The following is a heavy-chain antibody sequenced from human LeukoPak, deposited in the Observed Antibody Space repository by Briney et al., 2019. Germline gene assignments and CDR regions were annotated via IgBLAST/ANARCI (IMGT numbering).Heavy chain of an antibody. CDR1: GGSISSSSYY. CDR3: ARGHVDTAMELDY. J-gene: IGHJ4*02. D-gene: IGHD5-18*01. V-gene: IGHV4-39*01. CDR2: IYYSGST. Sequence: PSETLSLTCTVSGGSISSSSYYWGWIRQPPGKGLEWIGSIYYSGSTYYNPSLKSRVTISVDTSKNQFSLKLSSVTAADTAVYYCARGHVDTAMELDYWGQGTLVTVSS.